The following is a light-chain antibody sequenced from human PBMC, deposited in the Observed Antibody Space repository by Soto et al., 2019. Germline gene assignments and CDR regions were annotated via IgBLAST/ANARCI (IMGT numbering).Light chain of an antibody. CDR1: SXXVXSYNR. Sequence: QSALTQPPSVSGSPGQSVTXSXXXTSXXVXSYNRVSWYQQPPGTAPKLMIYEVSNRPSGVPDRISGSKSGNTASLTISGLQAEDEADYYCNSYXTSSTFVFGGGTKLTVL. CDR2: EVS. J-gene: IGLJ2*01. CDR3: NSYXTSSTFV. V-gene: IGLV2-18*02.